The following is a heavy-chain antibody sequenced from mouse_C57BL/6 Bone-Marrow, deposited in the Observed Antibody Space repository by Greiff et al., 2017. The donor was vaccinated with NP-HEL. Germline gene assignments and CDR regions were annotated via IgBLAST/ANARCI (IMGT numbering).Heavy chain of an antibody. CDR3: ARSSPDYYGSSYGYYAMDY. CDR2: IRNKANGYTT. V-gene: IGHV7-3*01. Sequence: DVMLLESGGGLVQPGGSLSLSCAASGFTFTDYYMSWVRQPPGKALEWLGFIRNKANGYTTEYSASVKGRFTISRDNSQSILYLQMNALRAEDSATYYCARSSPDYYGSSYGYYAMDYWGQGTSVTVSS. J-gene: IGHJ4*01. D-gene: IGHD1-1*01. CDR1: GFTFTDYY.